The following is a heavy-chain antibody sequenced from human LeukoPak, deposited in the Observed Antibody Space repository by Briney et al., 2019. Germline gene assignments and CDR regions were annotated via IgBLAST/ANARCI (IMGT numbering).Heavy chain of an antibody. Sequence: GGSLRLSCAASGFTFSSYWMSWVRQAPGKGLEWVANIKQDGSEKYYVDSVKGRFTISRDNAKNLLYLQMNSLRAEDTAVYYCAREEFGEGEHIDYWGQGTLVTVSS. CDR2: IKQDGSEK. D-gene: IGHD3-10*01. CDR1: GFTFSSYW. CDR3: AREEFGEGEHIDY. J-gene: IGHJ4*02. V-gene: IGHV3-7*03.